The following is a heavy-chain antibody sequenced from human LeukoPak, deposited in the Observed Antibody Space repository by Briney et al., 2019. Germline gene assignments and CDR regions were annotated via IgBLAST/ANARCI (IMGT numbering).Heavy chain of an antibody. CDR3: ARGGAGGRAFDI. CDR1: GDSVSSNSAA. V-gene: IGHV6-1*01. CDR2: TYYRYKWYN. J-gene: IGHJ3*02. D-gene: IGHD2-15*01. Sequence: SQTLSLTCAISGDSVSSNSAAWNWIRQSPSRGLEWLGSTYYRYKWYNDYALSVKSRLTINPDTSKNQFSLQLNSVTPEDTAVYYCARGGAGGRAFDIWGQGTMVTVSS.